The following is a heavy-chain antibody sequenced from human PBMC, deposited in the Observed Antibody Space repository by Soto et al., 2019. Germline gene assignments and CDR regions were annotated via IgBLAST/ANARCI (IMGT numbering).Heavy chain of an antibody. V-gene: IGHV1-2*02. CDR2: INPTTGAT. CDR3: EKGDSSWVSWFDP. CDR1: GYTFTAQY. Sequence: ASVKVSCKASGYTFTAQYLHWVRKAPGEGLEWMGWINPTTGATRYAQKFQGRVTMTRDTSMSTAYLEVRSLRPDDTAVYYCEKGDSSWVSWFDPWGQGTLVTVSS. J-gene: IGHJ5*02. D-gene: IGHD6-19*01.